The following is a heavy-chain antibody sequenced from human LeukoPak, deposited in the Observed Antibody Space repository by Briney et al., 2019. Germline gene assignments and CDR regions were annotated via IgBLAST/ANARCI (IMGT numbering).Heavy chain of an antibody. J-gene: IGHJ4*02. CDR1: GFTFSSYG. D-gene: IGHD3-16*02. V-gene: IGHV3-30*02. CDR3: AKGPSFWGSYRPPDY. Sequence: PGGSLRLSCAASGFTFSSYGMHWVRQAPGKGLEWVAFIRYDGSNKYYADSVKGRFTISRDNSKNTLYLQMNSLRAEDTAVYYCAKGPSFWGSYRPPDYWGQGTLVTVSS. CDR2: IRYDGSNK.